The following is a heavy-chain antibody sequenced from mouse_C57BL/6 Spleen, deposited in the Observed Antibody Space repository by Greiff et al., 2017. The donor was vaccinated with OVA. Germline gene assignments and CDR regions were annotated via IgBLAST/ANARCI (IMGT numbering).Heavy chain of an antibody. Sequence: EVQLVESGEGLVKPGGSLKLSCAASGFTFSSYAMSWVRQTPEKRLEWVAYISSGGDYIYYADTVKGRFTISRDNARNTLYLQMSSLKSEDTAMYYCTRGGSNSPWFAYWGQGTLVTVSA. CDR2: ISSGGDYI. V-gene: IGHV5-9-1*02. J-gene: IGHJ3*01. D-gene: IGHD2-5*01. CDR1: GFTFSSYA. CDR3: TRGGSNSPWFAY.